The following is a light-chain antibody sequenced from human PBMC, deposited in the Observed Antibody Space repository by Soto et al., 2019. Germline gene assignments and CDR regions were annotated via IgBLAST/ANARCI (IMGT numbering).Light chain of an antibody. J-gene: IGLJ2*01. CDR3: SSYRSSIIPVV. V-gene: IGLV2-14*01. CDR2: GVS. Sequence: QSVLTQPASVSGSPGQSITISCTGTSSDIGGYNYVSWYQQHPGKAPKLMIYGVSNRPSGVSGRFFGSKSGNTASLTISGLQPEDEADYYCSSYRSSIIPVVFGGGTKLPS. CDR1: SSDIGGYNY.